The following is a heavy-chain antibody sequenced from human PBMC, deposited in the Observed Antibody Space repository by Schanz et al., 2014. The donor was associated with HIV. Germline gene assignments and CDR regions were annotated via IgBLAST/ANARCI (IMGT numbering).Heavy chain of an antibody. J-gene: IGHJ6*02. D-gene: IGHD1-20*01. CDR2: MIPILDAP. V-gene: IGHV1-69*01. CDR3: ARYPRLIDYNTSQGMDV. CDR1: GDPFSSFG. Sequence: QVQLVQSGAELRKPGSSVKVSCKTSGDPFSSFGINWVRQAPGQGLEWMGGMIPILDAPNYAQKFQGRVFIPADESTSTVNMELSSLRSGDTAVYYCARYPRLIDYNTSQGMDVWGQGTTVTVSS.